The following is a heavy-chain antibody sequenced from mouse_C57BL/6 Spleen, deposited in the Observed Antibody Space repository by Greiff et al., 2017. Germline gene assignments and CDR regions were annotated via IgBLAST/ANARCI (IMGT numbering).Heavy chain of an antibody. D-gene: IGHD1-1*01. CDR1: GYTFTSYW. J-gene: IGHJ1*03. Sequence: QVQLQQSGAELVKPGASVKLSCKASGYTFTSYWMHWVKQRPGQGLEWIGMIHPNSGSTNYNEKFKSKATLTVDKSSSTAYMQLSSLTSEDSAVYCCARSDGSRPHWYFDGWGTGTTVTVSS. CDR3: ARSDGSRPHWYFDG. CDR2: IHPNSGST. V-gene: IGHV1-64*01.